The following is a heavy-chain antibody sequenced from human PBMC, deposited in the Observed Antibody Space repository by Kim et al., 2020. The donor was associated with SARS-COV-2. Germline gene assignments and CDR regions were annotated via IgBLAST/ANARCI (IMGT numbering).Heavy chain of an antibody. Sequence: SETLSLTCTVSGDSISSGAYYWSWIRQEPGKGLEWIGYIYYSGSTYYNPSLEGRLTTSVDTSKNQFSLKLSSVTAADPAVYFCASQNSRSSYFQHWGQGTLVTVSS. D-gene: IGHD6-13*01. J-gene: IGHJ1*01. V-gene: IGHV4-31*03. CDR1: GDSISSGAYY. CDR3: ASQNSRSSYFQH. CDR2: IYYSGST.